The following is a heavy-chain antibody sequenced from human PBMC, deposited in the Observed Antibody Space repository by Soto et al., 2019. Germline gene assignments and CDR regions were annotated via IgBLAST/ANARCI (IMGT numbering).Heavy chain of an antibody. CDR2: IYYSGST. V-gene: IGHV4-39*01. D-gene: IGHD3-3*01. CDR1: GGTISSSSYY. Sequence: QLQLQESGPGLVKPSETLSLTCTVSGGTISSSSYYWGWIRQPPGKGLEWIGSIYYSGSTYYNPSLKSRVTISVDTSKNQFSLKLSSVTAADTAVYYCASKFGDFLSGYFIPRGWFDPWGQGTLVTVSS. J-gene: IGHJ5*02. CDR3: ASKFGDFLSGYFIPRGWFDP.